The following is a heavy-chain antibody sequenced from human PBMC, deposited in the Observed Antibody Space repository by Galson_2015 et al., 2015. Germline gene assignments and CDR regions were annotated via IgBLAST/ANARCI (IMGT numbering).Heavy chain of an antibody. CDR3: ASHSSGWYLGY. J-gene: IGHJ4*02. Sequence: ETLSLTCTVSGGSISSRSYYWGWIRQPPGKGLEWIGTISYSESTYSNPSLKSRLTISVDTSKNQFSLGLSSVTATDTAVYYCASHSSGWYLGYWGQGTLVTVSS. CDR2: ISYSEST. V-gene: IGHV4-39*01. CDR1: GGSISSRSYY. D-gene: IGHD6-19*01.